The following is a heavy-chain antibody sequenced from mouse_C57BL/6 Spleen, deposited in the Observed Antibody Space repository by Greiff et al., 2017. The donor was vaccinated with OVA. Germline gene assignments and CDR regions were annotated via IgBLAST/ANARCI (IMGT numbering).Heavy chain of an antibody. Sequence: VQLQQSGPELVKPGASVKISCKASGYTFTDYYMNWVKQSHGKSLEWIGDINPNNGGTSYNQKFKGKATLTVDKSSSTAYMELRSLTSEDSAVYYCAREGIRLRYWYFDVWGTGTTVTVSS. J-gene: IGHJ1*03. CDR2: INPNNGGT. CDR3: AREGIRLRYWYFDV. D-gene: IGHD1-1*01. CDR1: GYTFTDYY. V-gene: IGHV1-26*01.